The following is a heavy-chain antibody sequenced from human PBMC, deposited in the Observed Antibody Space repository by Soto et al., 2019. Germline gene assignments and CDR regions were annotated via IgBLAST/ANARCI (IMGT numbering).Heavy chain of an antibody. J-gene: IGHJ4*02. Sequence: QVQLVESGGGVVQPGRSLRLSCAASGFTFSSYGMHWVRQAPGKGLEWVAVISYDGSNKYYADSVKGRFTISRDNSKNTLYLQMNSLRAEDTAVYYCAKGAILRYFDSPDYFDYWGQGTLVTVSS. CDR2: ISYDGSNK. D-gene: IGHD3-9*01. V-gene: IGHV3-30*18. CDR1: GFTFSSYG. CDR3: AKGAILRYFDSPDYFDY.